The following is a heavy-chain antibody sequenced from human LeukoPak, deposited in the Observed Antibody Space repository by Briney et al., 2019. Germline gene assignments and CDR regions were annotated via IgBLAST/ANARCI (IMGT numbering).Heavy chain of an antibody. J-gene: IGHJ4*02. V-gene: IGHV4-59*08. CDR3: ARQGGYIAPLAL. CDR2: ISYSGNT. Sequence: SETLSLTCTVSGGSISSYYWSWIRQPPGKGLEWIGYISYSGNTNYNPSLKSRVTISVDMSKNQVSLKQTSVTAADTAVYYCARQGGYIAPLALWGQGTLVTVSA. CDR1: GGSISSYY. D-gene: IGHD6-13*01.